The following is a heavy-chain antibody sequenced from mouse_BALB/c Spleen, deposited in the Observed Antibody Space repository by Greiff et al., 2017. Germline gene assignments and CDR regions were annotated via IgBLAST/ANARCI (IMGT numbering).Heavy chain of an antibody. CDR3: ARRGVQRDYYAMDY. J-gene: IGHJ4*01. Sequence: EVQLQQSGPELVKPGASVKISCKASGYTFTDYYMNWVQQSHGKSLEWIGLVNPNNGGISYNQKFKGKATLTVDKSSSTAYMELRSLTSGDSAVYYYARRGVQRDYYAMDYWGQGTSVTVSS. D-gene: IGHD2-14*01. V-gene: IGHV1-26*01. CDR2: VNPNNGGI. CDR1: GYTFTDYY.